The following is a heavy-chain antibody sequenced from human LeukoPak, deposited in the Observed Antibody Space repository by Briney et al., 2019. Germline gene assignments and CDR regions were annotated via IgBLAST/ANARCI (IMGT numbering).Heavy chain of an antibody. CDR3: AKMKYSYGTFCYFDY. D-gene: IGHD5-18*01. Sequence: GGPLRLSCAASGFTFSSYAMSWVRQAPGKGLEWVSAISGSGGSTYYADSVKGRFTISRDNSKNTLYLQMNSLRAEDTAVYYCAKMKYSYGTFCYFDYWGQGTLATVSS. CDR2: ISGSGGST. V-gene: IGHV3-23*01. J-gene: IGHJ4*02. CDR1: GFTFSSYA.